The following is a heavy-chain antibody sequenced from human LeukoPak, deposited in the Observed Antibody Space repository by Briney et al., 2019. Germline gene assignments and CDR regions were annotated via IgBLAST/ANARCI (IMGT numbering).Heavy chain of an antibody. D-gene: IGHD3-3*01. J-gene: IGHJ4*02. Sequence: GGSLRLSCAASGFTFDDYAMHWVRQAPGKGLEWVSGISWNSGSIGYADSVKGRFTISRDNAKNFLYLQMNSLRAEDTALYYCAKALNYDFWSGYGYFDYWGQGTLVTVSS. V-gene: IGHV3-9*01. CDR3: AKALNYDFWSGYGYFDY. CDR1: GFTFDDYA. CDR2: ISWNSGSI.